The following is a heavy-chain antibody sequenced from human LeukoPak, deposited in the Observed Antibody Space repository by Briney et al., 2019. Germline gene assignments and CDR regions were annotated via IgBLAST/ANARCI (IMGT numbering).Heavy chain of an antibody. J-gene: IGHJ4*02. D-gene: IGHD3-10*01. V-gene: IGHV3-23*01. CDR1: GYTFSSHA. CDR3: ALRGGQPDPFDY. CDR2: ISTSGGST. Sequence: PGGSLRLSCAASGYTFSSHAMSWVRRAPGKGLEWVSAISTSGGSTYYADSVKGRFTISRDNSRNTLYLQMNSLRAEDTAIYYCALRGGQPDPFDYWGQGTLVTVSP.